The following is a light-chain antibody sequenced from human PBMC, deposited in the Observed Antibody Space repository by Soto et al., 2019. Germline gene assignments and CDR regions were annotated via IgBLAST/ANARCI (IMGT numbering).Light chain of an antibody. Sequence: EIVMTQSPATLSVSPGVRATLSCRASQSVSSNLAWYQQKPGQAPRLLIYAASTRATGIPARFSGSGSGTEFTLTISSLQSEDFAVYYCQQYNNCPLTFGQGTKVDIK. J-gene: IGKJ1*01. CDR1: QSVSSN. CDR3: QQYNNCPLT. CDR2: AAS. V-gene: IGKV3-15*01.